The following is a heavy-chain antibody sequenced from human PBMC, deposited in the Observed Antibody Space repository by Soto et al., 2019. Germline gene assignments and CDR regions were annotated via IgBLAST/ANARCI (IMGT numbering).Heavy chain of an antibody. D-gene: IGHD2-8*01. Sequence: TSAPLALTCTVSGTSIISYYWSWIRQPPGKGLEWIANIHYSGTTNYNPSLASRVTLSVDTSKNQFSLKMTSVTAADRAMYFCARYNSYAIDYWGRGTLVTVSS. CDR3: ARYNSYAIDY. V-gene: IGHV4-59*01. J-gene: IGHJ4*02. CDR1: GTSIISYY. CDR2: IHYSGTT.